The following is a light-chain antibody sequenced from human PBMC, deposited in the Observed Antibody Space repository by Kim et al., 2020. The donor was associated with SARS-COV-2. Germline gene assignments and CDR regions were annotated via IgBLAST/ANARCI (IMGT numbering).Light chain of an antibody. CDR3: GTWDSSLSAYV. Sequence: GQKVNISCSGSSSNIGNNYVSWYQQRPGTAPKLLIYDNNKRPSGIPDRFSGSKAGTSATLGITGLQTGDEADYYCGTWDSSLSAYVFGTGTKVTVL. J-gene: IGLJ1*01. CDR2: DNN. CDR1: SSNIGNNY. V-gene: IGLV1-51*01.